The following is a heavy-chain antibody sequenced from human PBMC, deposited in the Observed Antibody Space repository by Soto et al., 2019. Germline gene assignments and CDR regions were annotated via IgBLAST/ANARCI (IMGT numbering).Heavy chain of an antibody. Sequence: PGGFQRLSCAASGVTFISYWMSWVRQAPGKGLEWVANIKQDGSEKYYVDSVKGRFTISRDNAKNSLYLQMNSLRAEDTAVYYCARDSKTTYYYYYGMDVWGQGTTVTVSS. CDR1: GVTFISYW. V-gene: IGHV3-7*03. J-gene: IGHJ6*02. CDR2: IKQDGSEK. CDR3: ARDSKTTYYYYYGMDV. D-gene: IGHD1-1*01.